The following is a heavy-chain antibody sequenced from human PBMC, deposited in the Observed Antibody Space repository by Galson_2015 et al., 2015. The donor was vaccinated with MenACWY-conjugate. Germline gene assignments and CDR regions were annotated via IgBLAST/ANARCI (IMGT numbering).Heavy chain of an antibody. Sequence: SVKVSCKASGGTFSTYGIVWVRQAPGQGLEWMGRIIPILDKTNYAQTFQDRVTITADKSTSTAYMELSSLRSEDTAVYYCASVVQLWYYFDYWGQGTLVPVSS. CDR2: IIPILDKT. V-gene: IGHV1-69*04. J-gene: IGHJ4*02. CDR1: GGTFSTYG. CDR3: ASVVQLWYYFDY. D-gene: IGHD5-18*01.